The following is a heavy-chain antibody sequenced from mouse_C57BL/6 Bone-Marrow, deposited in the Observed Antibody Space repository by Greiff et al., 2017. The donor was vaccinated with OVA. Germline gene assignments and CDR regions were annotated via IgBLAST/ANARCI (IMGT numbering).Heavy chain of an antibody. D-gene: IGHD2-3*01. CDR1: GYTFTSYW. CDR3: ARLDGYSIDY. CDR2: IDPSDSET. Sequence: QVQLQQPGAELVRPGASVKLSCKASGYTFTSYWMQWVKQRPGQGLEWIGNIDPSDSETNYNQKFKDKATLTVDKSSSTASMQLSSLTSADSAVYYCARLDGYSIDYWGQGTSVTVSA. V-gene: IGHV1-52*01. J-gene: IGHJ4*01.